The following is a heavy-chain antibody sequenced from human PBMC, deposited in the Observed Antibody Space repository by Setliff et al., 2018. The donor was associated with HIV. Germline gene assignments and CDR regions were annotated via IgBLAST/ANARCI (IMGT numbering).Heavy chain of an antibody. CDR1: GDSVSGYY. Sequence: SETLSPTCAVSGDSVSGYYWSWIRQPAGRGLEWIGRVHNSAGSNYNPSLKSRVTMSVDTAKNQLSLKLTAVSAADTAVYYCARDRIEVLADSPHDVFDIWGRGIMVTVSS. D-gene: IGHD3-22*01. J-gene: IGHJ3*02. V-gene: IGHV4-4*07. CDR3: ARDRIEVLADSPHDVFDI. CDR2: VHNSAGS.